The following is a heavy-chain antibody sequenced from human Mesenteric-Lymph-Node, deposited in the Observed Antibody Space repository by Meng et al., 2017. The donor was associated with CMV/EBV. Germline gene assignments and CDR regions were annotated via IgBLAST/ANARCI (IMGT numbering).Heavy chain of an antibody. CDR1: GFPFPGSS. D-gene: IGHD6-6*01. CDR2: INPNSRRP. V-gene: IGHV1-2*02. Sequence: SSQTSGFPFPGSSLLWVRQAPGQGLEWMGWINPNSRRPHFAERFQGRVTLTRDTSTSTAYMELTRLRSDDTAVYYCARDQGSSSPDYWGQGTLVTVSS. J-gene: IGHJ4*02. CDR3: ARDQGSSSPDY.